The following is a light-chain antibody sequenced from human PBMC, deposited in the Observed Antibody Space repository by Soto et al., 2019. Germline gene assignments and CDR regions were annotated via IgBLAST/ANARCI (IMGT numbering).Light chain of an antibody. V-gene: IGKV2D-29*02. CDR1: QSLLHITGETF. J-gene: IGKJ5*01. CDR2: EVS. Sequence: DVAMTQPPLSLSVAPGQPASISCKSSQSLLHITGETFLFWYLQKPGQSPQLLIYEVSTRVSGVPDRFSGSGSGTDFTLEISRVETDDVGIYYCMQSTQLPPTFGQGTRLEIK. CDR3: MQSTQLPPT.